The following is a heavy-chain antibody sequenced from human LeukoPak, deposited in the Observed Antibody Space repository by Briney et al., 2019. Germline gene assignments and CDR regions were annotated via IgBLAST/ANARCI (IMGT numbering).Heavy chain of an antibody. CDR3: ARWKGYYYDSSGPPDDAFDI. D-gene: IGHD3-22*01. CDR2: INTNTGNP. V-gene: IGHV7-4-1*02. Sequence: ASVKVSCKASGYTFTSYAMNWVRQAPGQGLEWMGWINTNTGNPTYAQGFTGRFVFSLDTSVSTAYLQISSLKAEDTAVYYCARWKGYYYDSSGPPDDAFDIWGQGTMVTVSS. CDR1: GYTFTSYA. J-gene: IGHJ3*02.